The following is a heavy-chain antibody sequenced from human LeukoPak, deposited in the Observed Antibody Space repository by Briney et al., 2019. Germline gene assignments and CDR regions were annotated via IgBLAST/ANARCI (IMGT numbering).Heavy chain of an antibody. CDR3: AKWSVVHLFDY. Sequence: GGSLRLSCAASGFTFSSYAMSWVRQAPGKGLEWVSVISGSGGSTYYADSVRGRFTISRDNSKNTLYLQMNSLRAEDTAVYYCAKWSVVHLFDYWGQGTLVTVSS. CDR1: GFTFSSYA. CDR2: ISGSGGST. D-gene: IGHD2-15*01. V-gene: IGHV3-23*01. J-gene: IGHJ4*02.